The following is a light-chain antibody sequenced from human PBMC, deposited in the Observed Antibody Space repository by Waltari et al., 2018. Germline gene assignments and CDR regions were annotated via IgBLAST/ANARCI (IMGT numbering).Light chain of an antibody. CDR1: QRVTTY. V-gene: IGKV3-11*01. Sequence: ENVLTQSPAPLALSSADTATLSCRASQRVTTYLAWYQQKPGHAPRVLVYDASNRATGSPARFSASLSGTDFTLDISSLEPEDFAVYYWQQGNNWPNTFGQGTRLEI. CDR3: QQGNNWPNT. J-gene: IGKJ5*01. CDR2: DAS.